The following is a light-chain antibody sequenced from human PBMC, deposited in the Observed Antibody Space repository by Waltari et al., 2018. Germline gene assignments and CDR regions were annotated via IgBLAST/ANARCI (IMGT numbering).Light chain of an antibody. CDR1: ALPKQF. J-gene: IGLJ1*01. Sequence: SYELTQPPSVSVSPGQTARTTCSGDALPKQFAYWYPQKPGQAPVVVIYKDTERPSGIPERFSGSSSGTTVTLTISGVQAEDEADYYCQSADSSGTYEVFGTGTKVTVL. CDR3: QSADSSGTYEV. CDR2: KDT. V-gene: IGLV3-25*03.